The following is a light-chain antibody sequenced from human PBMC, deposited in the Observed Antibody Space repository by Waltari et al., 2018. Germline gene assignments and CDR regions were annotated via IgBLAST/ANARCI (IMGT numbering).Light chain of an antibody. CDR1: PSVLYSSNNKNY. CDR2: WAS. J-gene: IGKJ4*01. CDR3: QQYYSTPLT. V-gene: IGKV4-1*01. Sequence: DIVMTQSPDSLAVSLGERATINCTSSPSVLYSSNNKNYLAWYQQKPGKPPKLLIYWASTRESGVPDRFSGSGSGTDFTLTISSLQAEDVAVYYCQQYYSTPLTFGGGTKVEIK.